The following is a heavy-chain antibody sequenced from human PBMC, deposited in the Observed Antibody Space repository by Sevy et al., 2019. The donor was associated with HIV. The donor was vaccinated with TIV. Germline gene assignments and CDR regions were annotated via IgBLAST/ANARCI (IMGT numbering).Heavy chain of an antibody. CDR2: MNPNSGNT. D-gene: IGHD3-3*01. J-gene: IGHJ6*02. CDR1: GYTFTSYD. CDR3: ARGAVLRFLEWTRGYYYGMDV. V-gene: IGHV1-8*01. Sequence: ASVTVSCKASGYTFTSYDINWVRQATGQGLEWMGWMNPNSGNTGYAQKFQGRVTMTRNTSISTAYMELSSLRSEDTAVYYCARGAVLRFLEWTRGYYYGMDVWGQGTTVTVSS.